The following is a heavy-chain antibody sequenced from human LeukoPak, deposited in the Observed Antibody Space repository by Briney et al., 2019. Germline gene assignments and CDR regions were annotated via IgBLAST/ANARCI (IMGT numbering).Heavy chain of an antibody. J-gene: IGHJ6*03. V-gene: IGHV3-30*02. CDR1: GFTFSSYG. CDR2: IRYDGSNK. Sequence: GGSLSLSCAASGFTFSSYGMHWVRQAPGKGLEWVAFIRYDGSNKYYADSVKGRFTISRDNSKNTLYLQMNSLRAEDTAVYYCAKDPMGSYYYYMDVWGKGTTVTISS. CDR3: AKDPMGSYYYYMDV. D-gene: IGHD3-10*01.